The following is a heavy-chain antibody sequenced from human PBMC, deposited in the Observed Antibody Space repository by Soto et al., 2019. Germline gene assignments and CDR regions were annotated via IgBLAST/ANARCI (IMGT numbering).Heavy chain of an antibody. CDR1: GESFSGYY. J-gene: IGHJ4*02. D-gene: IGHD7-27*01. CDR3: ARGFSLRLTSLTYSAFDS. Sequence: PSETLSLTCAVYGESFSGYYWSWIRQPPGKGLEWIGEINHSGSTNYNPSLKSRVTISLDTSKDQFSLKLSSVTAADTAVYYCARGFSLRLTSLTYSAFDSCAQGPQVTVSS. V-gene: IGHV4-34*01. CDR2: INHSGST.